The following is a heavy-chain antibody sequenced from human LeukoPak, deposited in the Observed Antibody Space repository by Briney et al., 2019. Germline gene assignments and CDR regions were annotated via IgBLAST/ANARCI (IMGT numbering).Heavy chain of an antibody. V-gene: IGHV2-5*02. CDR2: IYWDDDK. J-gene: IGHJ5*02. CDR1: GFSLSTTGVG. CDR3: VHKGANFYDRGFDP. Sequence: SGPTLVNPTQTLTLTCTFSGFSLSTTGVGVAWIRQPPGKALEWLAVIYWDDDKRYSPSLKSRLTITKDTSKKQIILTVTNMDPVDTATYYCVHKGANFYDRGFDPWGQGTLVTVSS. D-gene: IGHD3-22*01.